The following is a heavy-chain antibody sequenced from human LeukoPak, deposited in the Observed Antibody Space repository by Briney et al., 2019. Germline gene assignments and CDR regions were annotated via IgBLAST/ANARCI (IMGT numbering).Heavy chain of an antibody. Sequence: GGSLRLCCAASGFTFGDYAMNWVRQAPGKGLEWVSGISRNSGGIGYADSVKGRFTISRDNSKNTLYLQMNGLRAEDTAVYYCAKAPPGYSRGWGEGYWGQGTLVTVSS. CDR2: ISRNSGGI. CDR3: AKAPPGYSRGWGEGY. J-gene: IGHJ4*02. CDR1: GFTFGDYA. D-gene: IGHD6-19*01. V-gene: IGHV3-9*01.